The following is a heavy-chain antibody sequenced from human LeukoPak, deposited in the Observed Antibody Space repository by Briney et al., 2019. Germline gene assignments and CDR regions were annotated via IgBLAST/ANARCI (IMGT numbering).Heavy chain of an antibody. CDR1: GFTFTSYV. Sequence: GRSLRLSCAASGFTFTSYVMNWVRQAPGQGLEWISFISTSGSYVKYADSGRGRFTISRDNARDSLYLQMDSLRAADTAIYYCTTDHVGATVEFDSWGQGTLVTVSS. D-gene: IGHD1-26*01. CDR3: TTDHVGATVEFDS. V-gene: IGHV3-48*03. CDR2: ISTSGSYV. J-gene: IGHJ4*02.